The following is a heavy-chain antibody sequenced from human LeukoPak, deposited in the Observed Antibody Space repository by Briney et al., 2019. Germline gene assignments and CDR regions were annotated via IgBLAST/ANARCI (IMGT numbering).Heavy chain of an antibody. D-gene: IGHD5-24*01. CDR3: ARESQEKYYFDY. CDR1: GGSISSYY. Sequence: SETLSLTYTVSGGSISSYYWSWIRQPPGKGLEWIGYIYYSGSTNYNPSLKSRVTISVDTSKNQFSLKLSSVTAADTAVYYCARESQEKYYFDYWGQGTLATVSS. J-gene: IGHJ4*02. V-gene: IGHV4-59*12. CDR2: IYYSGST.